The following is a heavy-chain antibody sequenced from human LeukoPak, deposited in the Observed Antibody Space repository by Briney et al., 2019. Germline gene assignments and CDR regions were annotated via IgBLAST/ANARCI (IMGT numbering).Heavy chain of an antibody. CDR2: ISGSGGGT. CDR1: GFAFSSYA. V-gene: IGHV3-23*01. CDR3: AKHSITMIVVVSSAFDY. Sequence: GGSLRLSCAASGFAFSSYAMSWVRQAPGKGLEWVSAISGSGGGTYHADSVNGRFTISRDNSKNTLYLRMNSLRAEDTAVYYCAKHSITMIVVVSSAFDYWGQGTLVTVSS. J-gene: IGHJ4*02. D-gene: IGHD3-22*01.